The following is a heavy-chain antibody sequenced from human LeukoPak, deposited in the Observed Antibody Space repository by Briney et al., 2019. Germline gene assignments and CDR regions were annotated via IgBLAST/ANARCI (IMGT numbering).Heavy chain of an antibody. J-gene: IGHJ4*02. V-gene: IGHV1-18*01. Sequence: ASVKVSCKASGYTFTSYGISWVRQAPGQGLEWMGWISAYNGNTNYAQRLQGRVTMTTDTSTSTAYMELRSLRSDDTAVYYCARGEGYYSYKFYDYWGQGTLVTVSS. CDR2: ISAYNGNT. CDR3: ARGEGYYSYKFYDY. D-gene: IGHD3-22*01. CDR1: GYTFTSYG.